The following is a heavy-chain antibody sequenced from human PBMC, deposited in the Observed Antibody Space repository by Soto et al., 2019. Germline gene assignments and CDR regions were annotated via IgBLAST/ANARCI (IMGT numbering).Heavy chain of an antibody. J-gene: IGHJ6*02. Sequence: GEFLTISCTCAGYSFTRYWIGWVRQMPGKGLEWMGIIYPGDSDTRYSPSFQGQVTISADKSISTAYLQWSSLKASDTAMYYCARQVTVTTHLGYYYYGMDVWGQGTTVTVSS. D-gene: IGHD4-4*01. V-gene: IGHV5-51*01. CDR2: IYPGDSDT. CDR3: ARQVTVTTHLGYYYYGMDV. CDR1: GYSFTRYW.